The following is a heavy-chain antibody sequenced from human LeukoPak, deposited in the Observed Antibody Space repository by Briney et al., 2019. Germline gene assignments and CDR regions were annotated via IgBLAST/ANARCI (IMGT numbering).Heavy chain of an antibody. V-gene: IGHV1-69*13. CDR2: IIPIFGTA. CDR3: ASEEGYCSGGSCSYYFDY. Sequence: SVNVSCKASGGTFSSYAISWVRQAPGQGLEWMGGIIPIFGTANYAQKFQGRVTITADESTSTAYMELSSLRSEDTAVYYCASEEGYCSGGSCSYYFDYWGQGTLVTVSS. J-gene: IGHJ4*02. CDR1: GGTFSSYA. D-gene: IGHD2-15*01.